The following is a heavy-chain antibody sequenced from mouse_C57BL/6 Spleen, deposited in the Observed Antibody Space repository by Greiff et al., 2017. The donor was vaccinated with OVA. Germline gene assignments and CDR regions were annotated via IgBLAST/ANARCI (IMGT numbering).Heavy chain of an antibody. J-gene: IGHJ4*01. D-gene: IGHD1-1*01. Sequence: EVKLMESGPGMVKPSQSLSLTCTVTGYSITSGYDWHWIRHFPGNKLEWMGYISYSGSTNYNPSLKSRISITHDTSKNHFFLKLNSVTTEDTATYYCARAEYYGSSSFYYAMDYWGQGTSVTVSS. V-gene: IGHV3-1*01. CDR3: ARAEYYGSSSFYYAMDY. CDR1: GYSITSGYD. CDR2: ISYSGST.